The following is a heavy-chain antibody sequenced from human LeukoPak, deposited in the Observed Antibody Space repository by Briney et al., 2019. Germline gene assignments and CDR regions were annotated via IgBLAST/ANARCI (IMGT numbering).Heavy chain of an antibody. CDR3: ARLRSYYYYYMDV. Sequence: PGGSLRLSCAASGFTFSSYSMNWVRQAPGKGLEWIGSIYYSGSTYYNPSLKSRVTISVDTSKNQFSLKLSSVTAADTAVYYCARLRSYYYYYMDVWGKGTTVTVSS. CDR2: IYYSGST. J-gene: IGHJ6*03. D-gene: IGHD3-16*01. V-gene: IGHV4-39*07. CDR1: GFTFSSYS.